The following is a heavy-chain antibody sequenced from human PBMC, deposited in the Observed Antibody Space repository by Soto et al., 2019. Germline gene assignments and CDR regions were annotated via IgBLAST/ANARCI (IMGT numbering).Heavy chain of an antibody. V-gene: IGHV3-21*02. Sequence: EVQLVESGGGLVKPGGSLRLSCVASGFTFSTYSMNWVRQAPGKGLEWVADITTSSSFRFYADSMKGRFTISRDDAKNSLYLQMNSLRVEDTGVYYCARDLGVAVATLTLDSWGQGTLVTVSS. D-gene: IGHD2-15*01. CDR2: ITTSSSFR. CDR3: ARDLGVAVATLTLDS. CDR1: GFTFSTYS. J-gene: IGHJ4*02.